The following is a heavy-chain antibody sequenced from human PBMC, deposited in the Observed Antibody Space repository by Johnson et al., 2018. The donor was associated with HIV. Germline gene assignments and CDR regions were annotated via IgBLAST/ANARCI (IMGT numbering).Heavy chain of an antibody. D-gene: IGHD6-6*01. CDR1: GFTFEDYG. CDR2: INWNGGST. J-gene: IGHJ3*02. CDR3: AKDPNRWEQLAYAFDI. V-gene: IGHV3-20*04. Sequence: VQLVESGGGVVRPGGSLRLSCAASGFTFEDYGMSWVRQAPGKGLEWVSGINWNGGSTGYADSVKGRFTISRYNAKNSLYLQMNSLRAEETALYYCAKDPNRWEQLAYAFDIWGQGTMFTVSS.